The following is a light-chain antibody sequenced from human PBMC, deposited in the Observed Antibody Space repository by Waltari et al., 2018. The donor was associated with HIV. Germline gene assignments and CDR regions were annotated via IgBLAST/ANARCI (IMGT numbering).Light chain of an antibody. Sequence: QSALPQPASVSGSPGQSIAISCTGTSVDLGTYKYVSWYQQHTGKVPKLIIYDVNVRPSGVSDRFSGSKSGNTATLTISGLHSDDEADYYCCSYTVNSTGVFGAGTKITV. J-gene: IGLJ1*01. CDR1: SVDLGTYKY. CDR2: DVN. CDR3: CSYTVNSTGV. V-gene: IGLV2-14*03.